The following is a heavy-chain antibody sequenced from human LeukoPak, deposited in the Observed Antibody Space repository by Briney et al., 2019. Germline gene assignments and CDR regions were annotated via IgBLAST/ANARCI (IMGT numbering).Heavy chain of an antibody. J-gene: IGHJ3*02. Sequence: ASVKVSCKASGGTFSSYAISWVRQAPGQGLEWMGRIIPILGIANYAQKFQGRVTITADKSTSTAYMELSSLRSEDTAVYYCARATPPIDAFDIWGQGTMVTVSS. CDR3: ARATPPIDAFDI. CDR2: IIPILGIA. D-gene: IGHD4-11*01. CDR1: GGTFSSYA. V-gene: IGHV1-69*04.